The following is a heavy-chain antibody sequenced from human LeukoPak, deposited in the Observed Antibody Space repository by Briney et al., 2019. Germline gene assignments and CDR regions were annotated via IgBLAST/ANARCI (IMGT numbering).Heavy chain of an antibody. CDR3: AKDWAYSGWAYYFDY. CDR2: ISSSSSYI. D-gene: IGHD5-12*01. CDR1: GFTFSSYS. J-gene: IGHJ4*02. Sequence: GGSLRLSCAASGFTFSSYSMNWVRQAPGKGLEWVSSISSSSSYIYYADSVKGRFTISRDNAKNTLYLQMDSLRAEDTAVYYCAKDWAYSGWAYYFDYWGQGTLVTVSS. V-gene: IGHV3-21*01.